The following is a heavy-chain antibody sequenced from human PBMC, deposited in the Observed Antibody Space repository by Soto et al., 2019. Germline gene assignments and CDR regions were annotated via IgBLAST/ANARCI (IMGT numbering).Heavy chain of an antibody. CDR1: GGTLSIYA. D-gene: IGHD3-22*01. J-gene: IGHJ4*02. CDR3: ARVPSTLYYDREFDY. CDR2: IIPIFGTA. Sequence: GASVKVSCRASGGTLSIYAISWVRQAPGQGLEWMGGIIPIFGTANYAQKFQGRVTITADKSTSTAYMELSSLRSEDTAVYYCARVPSTLYYDREFDYWAREPWSPSPQ. V-gene: IGHV1-69*06.